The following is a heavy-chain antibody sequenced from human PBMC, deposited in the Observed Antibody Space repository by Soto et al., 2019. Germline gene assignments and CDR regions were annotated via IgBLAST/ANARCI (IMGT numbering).Heavy chain of an antibody. CDR3: ARQSTMTGNYYFDY. V-gene: IGHV4-31*03. J-gene: IGHJ4*02. Sequence: SETLSLTCPVSGDSITSRGFYWNWIRHLPGKGLEWIGYISYSGATYYNPSLKSRLTISMDTSNNHFSLNLTSVTAADTAVYYCARQSTMTGNYYFDYWGPGTLVTVSS. CDR1: GDSITSRGFY. CDR2: ISYSGAT. D-gene: IGHD3-9*01.